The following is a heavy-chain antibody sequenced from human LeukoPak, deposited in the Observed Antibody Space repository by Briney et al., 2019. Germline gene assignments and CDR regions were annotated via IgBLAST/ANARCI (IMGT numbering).Heavy chain of an antibody. Sequence: SQTLSLTCTVSGGSISSGGYYWSWIRQHPGKGLEWIGYIYYSGSTYYNPSLKSRVTISVDTSKNQFSLKLSSVTAADTAVYYCARIPMDCSSTSCPGRYFDYWGQGTLVTVSS. CDR2: IYYSGST. V-gene: IGHV4-31*03. J-gene: IGHJ4*02. D-gene: IGHD2-2*01. CDR3: ARIPMDCSSTSCPGRYFDY. CDR1: GGSISSGGYY.